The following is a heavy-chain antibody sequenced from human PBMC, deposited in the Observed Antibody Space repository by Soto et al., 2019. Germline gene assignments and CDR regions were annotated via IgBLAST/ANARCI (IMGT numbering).Heavy chain of an antibody. CDR3: MKAHESGDFLGMSV. Sequence: SETLSLTCTVSGGSVSTGMKYWGWVRQPPGKALEFIGYMYKTGETLLNSSLKSRVTLSMETSKNQFSLSLSSVTAADTAVYFCMKAHESGDFLGMSVWGPGTTVTVSS. J-gene: IGHJ6*02. V-gene: IGHV4-61*01. CDR2: MYKTGET. CDR1: GGSVSTGMKY. D-gene: IGHD3-10*01.